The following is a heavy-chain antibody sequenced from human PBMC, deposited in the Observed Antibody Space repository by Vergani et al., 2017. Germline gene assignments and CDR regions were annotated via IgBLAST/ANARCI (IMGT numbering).Heavy chain of an antibody. CDR3: ARSKVTTYYYSGMDV. CDR1: GFTFSSYG. V-gene: IGHV3-30*03. D-gene: IGHD4-17*01. Sequence: QVQLVESGGGVVQPGRSLRLSCAASGFTFSSYGMHWVRQAPGKGLEWVAVISYDGNKKNYADSVKGRFTISRDNVKNSLYLQMNSLRAEDTAVYYCARSKVTTYYYSGMDVWGQGTTVTVSS. CDR2: ISYDGNKK. J-gene: IGHJ6*02.